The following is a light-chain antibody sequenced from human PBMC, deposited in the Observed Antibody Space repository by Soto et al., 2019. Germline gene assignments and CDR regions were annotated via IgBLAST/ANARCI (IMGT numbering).Light chain of an antibody. J-gene: IGLJ3*02. CDR2: NTN. CDR3: VLYMGSRLDWV. Sequence: QTVVTQEPSFSVSPGRTVTLTCGLSSGSVSTNYYPSWYQQTPGQAPRTLIYNTNTRSPGVPDRFSGSILGNKAALTITGAQADDESDYYCVLYMGSRLDWVFGGGTKLTVL. CDR1: SGSVSTNYY. V-gene: IGLV8-61*01.